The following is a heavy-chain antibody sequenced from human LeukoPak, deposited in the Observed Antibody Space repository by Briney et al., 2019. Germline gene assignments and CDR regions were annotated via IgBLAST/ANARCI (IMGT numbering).Heavy chain of an antibody. CDR1: GFTFSIYG. J-gene: IGHJ6*02. D-gene: IGHD6-19*01. V-gene: IGHV3-30*18. CDR3: AKVSIAVAQSYYYGMDV. CDR2: ISYDGSNK. Sequence: PGGSLRLSCAAPGFTFSIYGMHWVRQAPGKGLEWVAVISYDGSNKYYADSVKGRFTISRDNSKNTLYLQMNSLRAEDKAVYYCAKVSIAVAQSYYYGMDVWGQGTTVTVSS.